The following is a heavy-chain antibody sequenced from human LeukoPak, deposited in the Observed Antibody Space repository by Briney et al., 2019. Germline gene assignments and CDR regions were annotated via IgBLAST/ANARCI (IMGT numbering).Heavy chain of an antibody. CDR1: GFTFSSYA. V-gene: IGHV3-30*04. J-gene: IGHJ4*02. CDR3: AKDLRGSYQTDFDY. Sequence: GGSLRLSCAASGFTFSSYAMHWVRQAPGKGLEWVAVISYDGSNKYYADSVKGRFTISRDNSKNTLYLQMNSLRAEDTAVYYCAKDLRGSYQTDFDYWGQGTLVTVSS. CDR2: ISYDGSNK. D-gene: IGHD1-26*01.